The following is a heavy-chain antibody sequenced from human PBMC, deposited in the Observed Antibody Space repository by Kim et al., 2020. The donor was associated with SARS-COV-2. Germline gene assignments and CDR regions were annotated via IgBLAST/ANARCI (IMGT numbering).Heavy chain of an antibody. V-gene: IGHV6-1*01. D-gene: IGHD1-7*01. CDR3: ARVPLPKVTGTGGIDDAFDI. CDR2: TYYRSKWYN. J-gene: IGHJ3*02. CDR1: GDSVSSNSAA. Sequence: SQTLSLTCAISGDSVSSNSAAWNWIRQSPSRGLEWLGRTYYRSKWYNDYAVSVKSRITINPDTSKNQFSLQLNSVTPEDTAVYYCARVPLPKVTGTGGIDDAFDIWGQGTMVTVSS.